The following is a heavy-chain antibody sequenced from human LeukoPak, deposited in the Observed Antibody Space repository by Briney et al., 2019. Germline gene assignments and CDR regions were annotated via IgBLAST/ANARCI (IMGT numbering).Heavy chain of an antibody. CDR3: ARDPRGYNWNDVGYFDY. J-gene: IGHJ4*02. CDR1: GFTFSSHS. V-gene: IGHV3-21*01. Sequence: GGSLRLSCAASGFTFSSHSMNWVRQAPGKGLEWVSSISSSSSYIYYADSVKGRFTISRDNAKNSLYLQMNSLRAEDTAVYYCARDPRGYNWNDVGYFDYWGQGTLVTVSS. CDR2: ISSSSSYI. D-gene: IGHD1-1*01.